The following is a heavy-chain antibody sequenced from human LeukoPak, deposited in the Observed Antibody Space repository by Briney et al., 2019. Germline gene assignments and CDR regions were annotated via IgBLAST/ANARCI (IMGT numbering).Heavy chain of an antibody. CDR3: ARVLYSSGWYGELNWFDP. CDR2: IYTSGRN. Sequence: SETLSLTCTVSGGSISSYYWSWLRQPAGKGVEWIGRIYTSGRNNYNPSLKSRVTMSVDKSKKQCSLKLRYVTAADTAVYYCARVLYSSGWYGELNWFDPWGQGTLVTVSS. J-gene: IGHJ5*02. CDR1: GGSISSYY. V-gene: IGHV4-4*07. D-gene: IGHD6-19*01.